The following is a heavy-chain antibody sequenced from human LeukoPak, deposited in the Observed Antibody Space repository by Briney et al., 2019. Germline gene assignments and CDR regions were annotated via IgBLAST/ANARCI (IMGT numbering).Heavy chain of an antibody. J-gene: IGHJ4*02. CDR1: GHTFTGYY. D-gene: IGHD1-26*01. CDR2: INPNSGGT. Sequence: ASVRVSCKASGHTFTGYYMHWGRQAPGQGLEWMGWINPNSGGTNYAQKFQGRVTMTRDTSISTAYMELSRLRSDDTAVYYCARGRIVGASYYFDYWGQGTLVTVSS. CDR3: ARGRIVGASYYFDY. V-gene: IGHV1-2*02.